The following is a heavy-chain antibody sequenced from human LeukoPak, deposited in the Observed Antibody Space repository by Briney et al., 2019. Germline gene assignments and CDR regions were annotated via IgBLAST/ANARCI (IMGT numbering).Heavy chain of an antibody. CDR2: IRHDGSNK. J-gene: IGHJ6*02. CDR1: GFTFSSYG. Sequence: PGGSLRLSCAASGFTFSSYGMHWVRQAPGKGLEWVAFIRHDGSNKYYADSVKGRFTISRDNSKNTLYLQMNSLRAEDTAVYYCARDSSSWSLSGSRYYGMDVWGQGTTVTVSS. V-gene: IGHV3-30*02. CDR3: ARDSSSWSLSGSRYYGMDV. D-gene: IGHD6-13*01.